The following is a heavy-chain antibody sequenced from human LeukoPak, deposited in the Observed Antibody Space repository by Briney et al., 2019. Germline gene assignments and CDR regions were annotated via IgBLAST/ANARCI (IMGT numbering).Heavy chain of an antibody. CDR2: IYYRGST. CDR1: GGSISSYY. Sequence: PSETLSLTCTVSGGSISSYYWSWIRQPPGKGLEWIRYIYYRGSTNYNPSLKSRVTISVDTSKNQFSLKLSSVTAADTAVYYCARVVPAALRVGWFDPWGQGTLVTVSS. D-gene: IGHD2-2*01. J-gene: IGHJ5*02. CDR3: ARVVPAALRVGWFDP. V-gene: IGHV4-59*01.